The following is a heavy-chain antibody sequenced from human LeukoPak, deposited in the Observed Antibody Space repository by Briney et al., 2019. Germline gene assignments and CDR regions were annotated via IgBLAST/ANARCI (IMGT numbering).Heavy chain of an antibody. CDR2: ISSDGSNK. CDR3: ARDTYYYDSSGYYQYYFDY. J-gene: IGHJ4*02. D-gene: IGHD3-22*01. CDR1: GFTFGSHA. V-gene: IGHV3-30*04. Sequence: GRSLRLSCAASGFTFGSHAMHWVRQAPGKGLEWVTVISSDGSNKYYADSVEGRFTISRDNSKNTLYLQMNSLRPEDTALYYCARDTYYYDSSGYYQYYFDYWGQGTLVTVSS.